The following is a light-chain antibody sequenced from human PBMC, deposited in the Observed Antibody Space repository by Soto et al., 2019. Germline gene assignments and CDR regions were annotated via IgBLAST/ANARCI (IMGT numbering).Light chain of an antibody. CDR1: QNIDRW. V-gene: IGKV1-5*03. Sequence: DIQMTQSPSTLSASVGDRVTITCRASQNIDRWLAWYQQKPGKAPNLLIYGASNVESGVPSRFSGSGSGTEFTLTISSLRPDDFATYYCQHYNSYPWTFGQGTNVEIK. J-gene: IGKJ1*01. CDR3: QHYNSYPWT. CDR2: GAS.